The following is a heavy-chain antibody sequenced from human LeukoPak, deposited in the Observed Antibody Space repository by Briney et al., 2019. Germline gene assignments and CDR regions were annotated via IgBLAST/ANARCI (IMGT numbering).Heavy chain of an antibody. CDR3: ARFNYDYDRSGWAIDF. V-gene: IGHV3-7*01. Sequence: QPSETLSLTCSVSGDSINSYSWTWIRQPPGKGLEWLANIKQDGSTKAYSDSVKGRFTVSGDNAKSSMYLQMNSLRAEDTAVYYCARFNYDYDRSGWAIDFWGQGTLVTVSS. J-gene: IGHJ4*02. D-gene: IGHD3-22*01. CDR2: IKQDGSTK. CDR1: GDSINSYS.